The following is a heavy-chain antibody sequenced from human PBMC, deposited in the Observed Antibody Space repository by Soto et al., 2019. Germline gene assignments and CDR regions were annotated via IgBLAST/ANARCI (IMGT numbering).Heavy chain of an antibody. CDR2: IIPILGIA. J-gene: IGHJ4*02. V-gene: IGHV1-69*02. CDR3: AEQVGATAPFVY. D-gene: IGHD1-26*01. CDR1: GGTFSSYT. Sequence: QVQLVQSGAEVKKPGSSVKVSCKASGGTFSSYTISWVRQAPGQGLEWMGRIIPILGIANYAQKFQGRVTITADKSTSTAYMALSSLRSEDTAVYYCAEQVGATAPFVYGGQGTLVIFSS.